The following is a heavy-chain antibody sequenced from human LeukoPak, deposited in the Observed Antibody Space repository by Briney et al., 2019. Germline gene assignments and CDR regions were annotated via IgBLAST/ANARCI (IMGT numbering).Heavy chain of an antibody. Sequence: GGSLRLSCAASGFTFIRYAMSWVRQAPGKGLEWVSSISGNGVSTYYADSVKGRFTISRDNSKNTVYLQMNSLRAEDTAVYYCAKGEDSDILTGYRELDYWGQGTLVTVSS. CDR3: AKGEDSDILTGYRELDY. D-gene: IGHD3-9*01. J-gene: IGHJ4*02. CDR2: ISGNGVST. CDR1: GFTFIRYA. V-gene: IGHV3-23*01.